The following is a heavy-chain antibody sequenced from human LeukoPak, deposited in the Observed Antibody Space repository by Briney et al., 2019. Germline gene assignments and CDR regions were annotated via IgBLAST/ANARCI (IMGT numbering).Heavy chain of an antibody. J-gene: IGHJ4*02. Sequence: SVKVSCKASGGTFSSYAISWVRQAPGQGLEWMGGIIPIFGTANYAQKFQGRVTITADKSTSTAYMELSSLRSEDTAVYYCAREGGYYYDSSGYFDYWGQGTLVTVSS. CDR1: GGTFSSYA. D-gene: IGHD3-22*01. CDR2: IIPIFGTA. V-gene: IGHV1-69*06. CDR3: AREGGYYYDSSGYFDY.